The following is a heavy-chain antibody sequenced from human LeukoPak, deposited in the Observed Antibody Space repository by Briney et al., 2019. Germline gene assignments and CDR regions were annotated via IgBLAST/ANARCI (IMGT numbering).Heavy chain of an antibody. D-gene: IGHD6-25*01. Sequence: GGSLRLSCAASGFTFSSYAIHWGRQAPGKGLEWVAVISSDGRDKHHADSVKGRFTISRDNSKNTLYLQTNSLRAEDTAVYYCAKDLRRIAAYYFDYWGQGTLVTVSS. V-gene: IGHV3-30*18. J-gene: IGHJ4*02. CDR3: AKDLRRIAAYYFDY. CDR1: GFTFSSYA. CDR2: ISSDGRDK.